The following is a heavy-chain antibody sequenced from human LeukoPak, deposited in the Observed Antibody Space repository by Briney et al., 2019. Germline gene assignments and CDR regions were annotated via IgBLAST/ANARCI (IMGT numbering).Heavy chain of an antibody. V-gene: IGHV3-21*01. Sequence: GGSLRLSCAASGFTFSDYSLNWVRQAPGKGLEWVSSISSSSSYIYYADSVEGRFTISRDNAKNSLYLQMNSLRAEDTAVYYCSRWSAGSLDYWGQGTPVTVSS. D-gene: IGHD1-26*01. CDR2: ISSSSSYI. J-gene: IGHJ4*02. CDR1: GFTFSDYS. CDR3: SRWSAGSLDY.